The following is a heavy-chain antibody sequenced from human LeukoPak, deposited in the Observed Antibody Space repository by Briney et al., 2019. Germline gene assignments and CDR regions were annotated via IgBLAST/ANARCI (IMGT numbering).Heavy chain of an antibody. V-gene: IGHV3-21*01. D-gene: IGHD6-6*01. CDR1: GFTFSSYS. CDR3: ARGISEYSSSEGDDY. CDR2: ISSSSSYI. J-gene: IGHJ4*02. Sequence: SGGSLRLSCAASGFTFSSYSMSWVRQAPGKGLEWVSSISSSSSYIYYADSVKGRFTISRDNAKNSLYLQMNSLRAEDTAVYYCARGISEYSSSEGDDYWGQGTLVTVSS.